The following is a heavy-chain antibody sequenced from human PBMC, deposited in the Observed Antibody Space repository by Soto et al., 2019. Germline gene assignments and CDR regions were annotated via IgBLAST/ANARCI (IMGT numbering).Heavy chain of an antibody. V-gene: IGHV1-69*01. J-gene: IGHJ6*02. D-gene: IGHD3-10*01. CDR2: IIPIFGTA. CDR3: ASRITMVRGARSAGMDV. Sequence: QVQLVQSGAEVKKPGSSVKVSCKASGGTFSSYAISWVRQAPGQGLEWMGGIIPIFGTANYAQKFQGRVTITADESTSTAYLELSSLRSEDTAVYYGASRITMVRGARSAGMDVWGQGTTVTVSS. CDR1: GGTFSSYA.